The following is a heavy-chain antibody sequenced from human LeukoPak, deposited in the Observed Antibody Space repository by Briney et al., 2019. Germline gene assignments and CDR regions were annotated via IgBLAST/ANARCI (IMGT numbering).Heavy chain of an antibody. D-gene: IGHD3-22*01. J-gene: IGHJ5*02. V-gene: IGHV3-30*02. CDR1: GFTFSSYG. CDR2: IRYDGSNK. CDR3: AKAYYYDDSWFDP. Sequence: PGGSLRLSCAASGFTFSSYGMHWVRQAPGKGLEWVAFIRYDGSNKYYADSVKGRFTISRDNSKNTLYLQMNSLRAEDTAVYYCAKAYYYDDSWFDPWGQGTLVTVSS.